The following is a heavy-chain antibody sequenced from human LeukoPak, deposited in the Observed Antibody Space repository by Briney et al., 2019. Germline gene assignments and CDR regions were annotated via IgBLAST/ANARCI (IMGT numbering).Heavy chain of an antibody. J-gene: IGHJ3*02. CDR1: GYTFTSNG. D-gene: IGHD3-22*01. CDR3: ASLKNSYDSSGYLVTDAFDI. Sequence: GESLKISCKGSGYTFTSNGISWVRQAPGQGLEWMGWISAYNGNTNYEQKLQGRVTMTTDTSTSTAYMELRSLRSDDTAVYCCASLKNSYDSSGYLVTDAFDIWGQGTMVTVSS. V-gene: IGHV1-18*01. CDR2: ISAYNGNT.